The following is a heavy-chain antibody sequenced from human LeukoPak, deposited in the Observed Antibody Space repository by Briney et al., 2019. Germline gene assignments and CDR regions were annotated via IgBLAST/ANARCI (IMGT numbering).Heavy chain of an antibody. CDR2: IYPGDSDT. CDR1: GYSFTSFC. V-gene: IGHV5-51*01. CDR3: ARLLGYYGSGSYYPDY. D-gene: IGHD3-10*01. Sequence: GESLKISCKGSGYSFTSFCIGWVRQMPGKGLEWMGIIYPGDSDTRYSPSFQGQVTISADKSISTAYLQWSSLKASDTAMYYCARLLGYYGSGSYYPDYGGQGTLVTVSA. J-gene: IGHJ4*02.